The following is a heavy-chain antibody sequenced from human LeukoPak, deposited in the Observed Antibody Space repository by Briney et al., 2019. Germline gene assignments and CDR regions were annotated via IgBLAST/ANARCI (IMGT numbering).Heavy chain of an antibody. J-gene: IGHJ3*02. CDR2: IYYSGST. Sequence: PSETLSLTCTVSGGSVSNHYWTWIRQPPGKGLEWIGYIYYSGSTSYNPSLQSRVTISIDTSKNQFSLKLTSVTTADTAVYYCASYYYDHTGYYSGGGAFDIWGQGTMVTVSS. CDR1: GGSVSNHY. CDR3: ASYYYDHTGYYSGGGAFDI. D-gene: IGHD3-22*01. V-gene: IGHV4-59*02.